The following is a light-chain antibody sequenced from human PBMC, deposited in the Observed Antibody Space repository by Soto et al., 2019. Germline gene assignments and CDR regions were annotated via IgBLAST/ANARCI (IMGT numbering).Light chain of an antibody. CDR3: QQSDAIPLT. CDR2: AVS. CDR1: QSITKH. V-gene: IGKV1-39*01. Sequence: DIQMTQSPSSLSASVGDRVTITCRASQSITKHLNWYQQKPGKAPKLLISAVSSLQSGVPSRFSGSGSGADFTLTISSLQPEDFATYYCQQSDAIPLTFGQGTRLEIK. J-gene: IGKJ5*01.